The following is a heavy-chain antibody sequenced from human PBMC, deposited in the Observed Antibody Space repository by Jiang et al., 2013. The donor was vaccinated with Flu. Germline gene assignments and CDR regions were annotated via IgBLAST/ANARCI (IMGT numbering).Heavy chain of an antibody. CDR2: ISGSGGSA. J-gene: IGHJ5*02. V-gene: IGHV3-23*01. D-gene: IGHD3-22*01. CDR1: GFTFSTYG. CDR3: AKRYYEGDTYTNWFDP. Sequence: QLLESGGGLVQPGGSLRLSCAASGFTFSTYGMSWVRQAPGKGLQWVSAISGSGGSAYYADSVRGRFTISRDNSKNTLYLQMNSLRAEDTAVYYCAKRYYEGDTYTNWFDPWGQGTLVTVSS.